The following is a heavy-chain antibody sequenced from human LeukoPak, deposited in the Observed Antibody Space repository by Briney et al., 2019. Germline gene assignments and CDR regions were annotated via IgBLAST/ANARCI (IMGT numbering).Heavy chain of an antibody. CDR3: ARDLDYYDSSGYGSHAFDI. V-gene: IGHV1-69*05. J-gene: IGHJ3*02. Sequence: SVKVSCKASGGTFSSYAISWVRQAPGQGLEWMGRIIPIFGTANYAQKFQGRVTITTDESTSTAYMELSRLRSDDTAVYYCARDLDYYDSSGYGSHAFDIWGQGTMVTVSS. CDR1: GGTFSSYA. D-gene: IGHD3-22*01. CDR2: IIPIFGTA.